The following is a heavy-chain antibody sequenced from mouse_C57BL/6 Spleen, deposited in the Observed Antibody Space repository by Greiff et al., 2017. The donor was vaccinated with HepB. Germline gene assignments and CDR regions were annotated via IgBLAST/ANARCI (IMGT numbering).Heavy chain of an antibody. CDR2: IYILNGYT. CDR1: GYTFTSYG. Sequence: VQLQQSGAELVRPGSSVKMSCKTSGYTFTSYGINWVKQRPGQGLEWIGYIYILNGYTEYNEKFKGKATLTSDTSSSTAYMQLSSLTSEDSAIYFCARTGRDYDPPWFAYWGQGTLVTVSA. D-gene: IGHD2-4*01. CDR3: ARTGRDYDPPWFAY. V-gene: IGHV1-58*01. J-gene: IGHJ3*01.